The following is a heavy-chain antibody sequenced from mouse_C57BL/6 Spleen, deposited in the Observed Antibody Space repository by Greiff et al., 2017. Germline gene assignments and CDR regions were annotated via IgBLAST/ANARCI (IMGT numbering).Heavy chain of an antibody. J-gene: IGHJ4*01. V-gene: IGHV1-61*01. CDR1: GYTFTSYW. CDR3: AKGNYYGMMDY. CDR2: IYPSDSET. Sequence: QVQLQQPGAELVRPGSSVKLSCKASGYTFTSYWMDWVKQRPGQGLEWIGNIYPSDSETHYNQKFKDKATLTVDKSSSTAYMQLSSLTSEDSAVYYCAKGNYYGMMDYWGQGTSVTVSS. D-gene: IGHD1-1*01.